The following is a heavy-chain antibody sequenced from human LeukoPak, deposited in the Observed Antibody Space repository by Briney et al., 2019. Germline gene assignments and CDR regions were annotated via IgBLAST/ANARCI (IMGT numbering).Heavy chain of an antibody. J-gene: IGHJ6*02. D-gene: IGHD6-6*01. V-gene: IGHV5-51*01. CDR2: IYNDDSET. CDR3: ARRGSRSSGVYYGLDV. Sequence: GASLQISCKGSGSSFTTYWIGWVRPMPGKGLEWMGFIYNDDSETRYSPSFQGQVTISADKSSSTAYVQWTSLKASDSAMYYCARRGSRSSGVYYGLDVWGQGTTVTVSS. CDR1: GSSFTTYW.